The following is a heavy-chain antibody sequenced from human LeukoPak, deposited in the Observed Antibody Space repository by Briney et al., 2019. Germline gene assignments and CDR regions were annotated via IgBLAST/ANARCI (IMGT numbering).Heavy chain of an antibody. Sequence: PGGSLRLSCAASGFTFSTYAMSWVRQAPGKGLEWGSGISGSGGSTYYAGSVKGRFTISRDNSKNTLYLQMNSLRAEDTAVYYCAKARGGYGGPFDYWGQGTLVTVSS. V-gene: IGHV3-23*01. J-gene: IGHJ4*02. CDR2: ISGSGGST. CDR3: AKARGGYGGPFDY. CDR1: GFTFSTYA. D-gene: IGHD3-22*01.